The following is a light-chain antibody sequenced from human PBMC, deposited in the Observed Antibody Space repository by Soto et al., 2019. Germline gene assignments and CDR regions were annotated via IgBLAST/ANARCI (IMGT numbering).Light chain of an antibody. CDR2: EVS. V-gene: IGLV2-14*01. CDR3: SSYATGSTLV. Sequence: QSALTQPASVSGSPGQSITISCTGSSSDVGGYDDVSWYQQHPGKAPKLMIYEVSYRPSGVSNRFSGSKSGNTASLTISGLQAEDEADYYCSSYATGSTLVFGGGTKRPVL. J-gene: IGLJ3*02. CDR1: SSDVGGYDD.